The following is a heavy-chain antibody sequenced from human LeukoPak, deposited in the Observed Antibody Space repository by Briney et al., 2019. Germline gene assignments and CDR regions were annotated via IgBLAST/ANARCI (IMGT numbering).Heavy chain of an antibody. Sequence: SETPSLTCTVSGGSISSSSYYWGWIRQPPGKGLEWMGSIYYSGSAYYNPSLKSRVTISVDTSKNQFSLKLSSVTAADTAVYYCARATTTSTTYYGMDVWGQGTTVTVSS. D-gene: IGHD2-2*01. CDR1: GGSISSSSYY. J-gene: IGHJ6*02. CDR2: IYYSGSA. V-gene: IGHV4-39*01. CDR3: ARATTTSTTYYGMDV.